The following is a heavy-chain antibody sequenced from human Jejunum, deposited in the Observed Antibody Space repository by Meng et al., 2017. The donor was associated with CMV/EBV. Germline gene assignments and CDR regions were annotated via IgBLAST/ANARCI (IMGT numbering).Heavy chain of an antibody. CDR1: FSNYA. CDR2: ISGSGGST. Sequence: FSNYAMTWVRQAPGKELEWVSAISGSGGSTHYADSVKGRFTISRDNSNNTLYLQMNGLRAEDTAKYYCAKATDIVVVVAAYGLDVWGQGTTVTVSS. J-gene: IGHJ6*02. D-gene: IGHD2-15*01. CDR3: AKATDIVVVVAAYGLDV. V-gene: IGHV3-23*01.